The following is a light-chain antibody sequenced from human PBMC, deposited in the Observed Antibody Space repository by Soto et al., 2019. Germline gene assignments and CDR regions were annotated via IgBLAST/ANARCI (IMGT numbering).Light chain of an antibody. Sequence: QPVLTQSASASASLGASVKLTCTVSSGPSTYAIAWHQQQPEKGPRYLMKVNGDGSHIKGDGIPDRFSGSSSGAERYLTISSLQSEDEADYHCQTWGTGIHVVFGGGTKLTVL. V-gene: IGLV4-69*01. CDR1: SGPSTYA. CDR3: QTWGTGIHVV. J-gene: IGLJ2*01. CDR2: VNGDGSH.